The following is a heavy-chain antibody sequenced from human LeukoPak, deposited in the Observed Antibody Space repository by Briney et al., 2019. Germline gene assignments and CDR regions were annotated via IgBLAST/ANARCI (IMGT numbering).Heavy chain of an antibody. V-gene: IGHV1-69*06. CDR3: ARGRAARPRRHGSNWFDP. J-gene: IGHJ5*02. D-gene: IGHD6-6*01. Sequence: ASVKVSCEASGGTFSSYAISWVRQAPGQGLEWMGGIIPIFGTANYAQKFQGRVTITADKSTSTAYMELSSLRSEDTAVYYCARGRAARPRRHGSNWFDPWGQGTLVTVSS. CDR2: IIPIFGTA. CDR1: GGTFSSYA.